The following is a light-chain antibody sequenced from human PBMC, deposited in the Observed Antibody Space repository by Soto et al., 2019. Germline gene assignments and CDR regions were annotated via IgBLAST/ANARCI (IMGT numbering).Light chain of an antibody. CDR2: DVS. Sequence: EIVLTQSPGTLSLSPGERATLSCRSSQSVSSNYLAWYQQKPDQAPRLVIYDVSGRATGIPDRFSGSGSGKDFTLTISRLEREDFAVYSCQQYGSSPTFGQGTKVEIK. J-gene: IGKJ1*01. CDR1: QSVSSNY. V-gene: IGKV3-20*01. CDR3: QQYGSSPT.